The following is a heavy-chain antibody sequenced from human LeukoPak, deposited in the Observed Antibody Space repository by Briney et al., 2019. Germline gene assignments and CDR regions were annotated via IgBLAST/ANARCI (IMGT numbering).Heavy chain of an antibody. Sequence: GGSLRLSCAASGFTFSSHSMNWVRQAPGEGLEWVSSISSSSSYIYYADSVKGRFTISRDNAKNSLYLQMNSLRAEDTAVYYCARDQTGYFDYWGQGTLVTVSS. V-gene: IGHV3-21*01. CDR1: GFTFSSHS. J-gene: IGHJ4*02. D-gene: IGHD7-27*01. CDR3: ARDQTGYFDY. CDR2: ISSSSSYI.